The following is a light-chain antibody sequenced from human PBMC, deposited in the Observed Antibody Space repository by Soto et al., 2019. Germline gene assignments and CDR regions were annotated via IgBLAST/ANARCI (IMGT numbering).Light chain of an antibody. CDR1: RSDVGGYNF. CDR2: DDN. J-gene: IGLJ2*01. V-gene: IGLV2-23*01. Sequence: QSGLTQTASVSGSPGQSITMSCTGSRSDVGGYNFVSWYQQHPGKAPKLLISDDNKRPSGVSDRFSGSKSGNTASLTISGLQAEDEGDYYCSSYAGRITLVFGGGTKLTVL. CDR3: SSYAGRITLV.